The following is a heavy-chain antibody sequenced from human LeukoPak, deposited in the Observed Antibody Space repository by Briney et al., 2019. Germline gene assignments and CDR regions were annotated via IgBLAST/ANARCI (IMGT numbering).Heavy chain of an antibody. Sequence: SETLSLTCTVSGGSISSSTYFWSWIRQPPGKGLEWIGSIYYSGSTYYNPSLNSRVTISVDTSKNQFSLKLSSLTAADTAVYYCARPSSFWRGLFEYWGQGTLVTVSS. CDR3: ARPSSFWRGLFEY. V-gene: IGHV4-39*01. D-gene: IGHD3-3*01. CDR2: IYYSGST. J-gene: IGHJ4*02. CDR1: GGSISSSTYF.